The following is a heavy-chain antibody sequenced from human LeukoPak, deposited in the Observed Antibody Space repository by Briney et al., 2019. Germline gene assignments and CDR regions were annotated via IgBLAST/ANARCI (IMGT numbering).Heavy chain of an antibody. V-gene: IGHV3-21*01. CDR1: GFTFSSYS. D-gene: IGHD3-3*01. J-gene: IGHJ4*02. CDR3: ARSSDRITIFGVDTMYYFDY. Sequence: GGSLRLSCAASGFTFSSYSMNWVRQAPGKGLEWVSSISSSSDYIYYADSVKGRFTISRDNAKNSLYLQMNSLRAEDTAVYYCARSSDRITIFGVDTMYYFDYWGQGTLVTVSS. CDR2: ISSSSDYI.